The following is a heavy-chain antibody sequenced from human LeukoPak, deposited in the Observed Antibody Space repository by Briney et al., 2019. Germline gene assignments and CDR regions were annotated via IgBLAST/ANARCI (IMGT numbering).Heavy chain of an antibody. Sequence: PGGSLRLSCAASGFTFSSYAMSWVRQAPGKGLEWVSTITGSGGNTYYADSVKGRFTISRDNSQNTLYLQMNSLRAEDTAVYYCARDYADYVGYFFFDYWGQGTLVTVSS. CDR1: GFTFSSYA. V-gene: IGHV3-23*01. J-gene: IGHJ4*02. CDR3: ARDYADYVGYFFFDY. CDR2: ITGSGGNT. D-gene: IGHD4-17*01.